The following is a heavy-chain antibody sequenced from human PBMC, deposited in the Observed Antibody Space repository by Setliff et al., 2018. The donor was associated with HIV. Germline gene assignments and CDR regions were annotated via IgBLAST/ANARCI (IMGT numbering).Heavy chain of an antibody. D-gene: IGHD2-15*01. CDR2: IMPVLGMP. CDR3: ARDRRARDDQIGGLYYFDR. V-gene: IGHV1-69*10. CDR1: GGILS. Sequence: SVKVSCKASGGILSISWVRQAPGQGLEWMGGIMPVLGMPNYAQNFQGRVTITADTSTTTVYMELSSLRSEDTAVYYCARDRRARDDQIGGLYYFDRWGQGTLVTVS. J-gene: IGHJ4*02.